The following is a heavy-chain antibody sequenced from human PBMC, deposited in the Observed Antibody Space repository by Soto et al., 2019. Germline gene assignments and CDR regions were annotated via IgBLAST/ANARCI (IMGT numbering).Heavy chain of an antibody. D-gene: IGHD1-26*01. Sequence: PGGSLRLSCAASGFTFSSYAMSWVRQAPGEGLEWVSRIHSDGKITTYADSVKGRFTISRDIAKNTLYLQMNSLRAEDTAMYYCARGRGSFYVDFWGQGTLVTVSS. CDR3: ARGRGSFYVDF. CDR1: GFTFSSYA. V-gene: IGHV3-74*01. CDR2: IHSDGKIT. J-gene: IGHJ4*02.